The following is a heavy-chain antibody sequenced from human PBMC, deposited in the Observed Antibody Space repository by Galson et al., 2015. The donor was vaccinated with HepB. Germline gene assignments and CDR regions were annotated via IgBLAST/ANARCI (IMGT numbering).Heavy chain of an antibody. D-gene: IGHD2-15*01. J-gene: IGHJ4*02. CDR3: AKDGIMVANNPYHFHY. Sequence: SLRLSCAASGLSFTRYAMTWVRQAPGKGLEWVSSITSSGGNSYYTDSVKGRFTVSRDNSKNTLLLQLNRLRAEDTARYFCAKDGIMVANNPYHFHYWGQGTLVTVSS. CDR2: ITSSGGNS. V-gene: IGHV3-23*01. CDR1: GLSFTRYA.